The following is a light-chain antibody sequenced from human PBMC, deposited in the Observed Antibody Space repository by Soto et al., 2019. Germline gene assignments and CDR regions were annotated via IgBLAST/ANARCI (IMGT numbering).Light chain of an antibody. CDR3: QAYDSSLSGSVV. CDR2: GNS. CDR1: SSNIGAGYD. Sequence: QSVLTQPPSVSGAPGQRVTISCTGSSSNIGAGYDVHWYQQLPGTAPKLLIYGNSNRPPGVTDRFSSSKSGTSASLAITGLQAEDEADYFRQAYDSSLSGSVVFGGGTKLTVL. J-gene: IGLJ2*01. V-gene: IGLV1-40*01.